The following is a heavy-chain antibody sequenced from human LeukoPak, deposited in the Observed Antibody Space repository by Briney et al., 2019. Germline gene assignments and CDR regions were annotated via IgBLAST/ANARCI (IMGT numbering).Heavy chain of an antibody. J-gene: IGHJ6*02. Sequence: PSETLSLTCAVSGGSISSSNWWSWVRQPPGKGLEWIGEISYSGSTHYSPSLKSRVTISVDKSKNQFSLKLSSVTAADTAVYYCERIGSPVASEFYYYGMDVWGQGTTVTVSS. V-gene: IGHV4-4*02. CDR1: GGSISSSNW. D-gene: IGHD6-19*01. CDR3: ERIGSPVASEFYYYGMDV. CDR2: ISYSGST.